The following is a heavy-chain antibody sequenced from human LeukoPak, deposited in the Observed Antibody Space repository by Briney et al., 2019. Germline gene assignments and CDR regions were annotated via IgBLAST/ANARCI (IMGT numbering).Heavy chain of an antibody. D-gene: IGHD1-7*01. Sequence: ASVKVSCKASGYTFTSYYMHWVRQAPGQGLEWMGRINPNSGDTNYAQKFQARVTMTRDKSINTAYMGLTSLTSDDRAVYYCARGAGITGTNWVRLDYFDFWGQGTLVTVSS. CDR3: ARGAGITGTNWVRLDYFDF. V-gene: IGHV1-2*06. J-gene: IGHJ4*02. CDR2: INPNSGDT. CDR1: GYTFTSYY.